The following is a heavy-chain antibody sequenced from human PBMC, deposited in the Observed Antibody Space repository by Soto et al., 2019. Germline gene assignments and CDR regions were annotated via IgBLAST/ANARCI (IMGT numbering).Heavy chain of an antibody. J-gene: IGHJ3*02. Sequence: QLHLVQSGAVVKKPGASVTVSCSASGYPVTAYYMHWVRQAPGRGLEWMGGINPATGAAKYTQTFQGRVTMPRDPSTSTVFMELGGLTSEDPAVFYWAGGGGVGVAGSAAFDMWGQGTLVTVSS. V-gene: IGHV1-2*02. CDR1: GYPVTAYY. CDR3: AGGGGVGVAGSAAFDM. CDR2: INPATGAA. D-gene: IGHD3-3*01.